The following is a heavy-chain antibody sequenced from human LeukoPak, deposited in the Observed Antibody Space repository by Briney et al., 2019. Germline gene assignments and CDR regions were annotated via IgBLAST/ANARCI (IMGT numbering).Heavy chain of an antibody. CDR2: ITGGGLST. CDR3: ANLLVYFYYMDV. V-gene: IGHV3-23*01. CDR1: GLTFTNFA. Sequence: GGSLRLSCAASGLTFTNFAMAWVRQAPGKGLEWVSAITGGGLSTYYADSVKGRFTISRDNSRNTLYLQMNNLRAEDTAVYYCANLLVYFYYMDVWGKGTTVTVSS. D-gene: IGHD3-9*01. J-gene: IGHJ6*03.